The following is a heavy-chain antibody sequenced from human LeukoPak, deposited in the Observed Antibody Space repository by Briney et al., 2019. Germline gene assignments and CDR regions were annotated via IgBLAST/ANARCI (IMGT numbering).Heavy chain of an antibody. CDR2: IKEDGSEK. V-gene: IGHV3-7*03. Sequence: PGGSLRLSCAASGLTFSNYWMSWVRQAPGKGLKWVANIKEDGSEKYYVDSMKGRFTISRDNAKNSLYLQMSSLRVEDTAVYYCARDRTGGYFDYWGQGTLVTVSS. J-gene: IGHJ4*02. D-gene: IGHD4-23*01. CDR3: ARDRTGGYFDY. CDR1: GLTFSNYW.